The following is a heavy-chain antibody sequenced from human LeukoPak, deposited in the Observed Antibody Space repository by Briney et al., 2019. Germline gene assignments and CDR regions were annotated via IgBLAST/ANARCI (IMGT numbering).Heavy chain of an antibody. J-gene: IGHJ4*02. D-gene: IGHD6-13*01. CDR2: INYSGST. CDR3: ARVVGKYSSSWYY. CDR1: GGSLSRYS. V-gene: IGHV4-34*01. Sequence: SETLSLTCAVYGGSLSRYSWSSIRQPPGEGLEWIGEINYSGSTHYTPSLKGRVTISVDTPKNQFSLKLNSVTAADTAVFFCARVVGKYSSSWYYWGQGTLVTASS.